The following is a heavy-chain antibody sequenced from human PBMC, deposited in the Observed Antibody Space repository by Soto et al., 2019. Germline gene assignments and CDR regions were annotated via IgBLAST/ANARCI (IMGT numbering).Heavy chain of an antibody. D-gene: IGHD4-4*01. V-gene: IGHV4-31*03. Sequence: PSETLSLTCTVSGGSISSGGYYWSWIRQHPGKGLEWIGYIYYSGSTYYNTSLKSRVTISVDTSKNQFSLKLSSVTAADTAVYYCARETTVTTNWFDPWGQGTLVTVSS. J-gene: IGHJ5*02. CDR1: GGSISSGGYY. CDR3: ARETTVTTNWFDP. CDR2: IYYSGST.